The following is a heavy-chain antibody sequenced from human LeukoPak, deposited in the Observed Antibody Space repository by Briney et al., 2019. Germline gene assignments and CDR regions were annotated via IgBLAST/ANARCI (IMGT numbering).Heavy chain of an antibody. CDR3: AREYDIISHVGYGMDV. D-gene: IGHD3-9*01. J-gene: IGHJ6*02. Sequence: GGSLRLSCAASGFTFSSYEMNWVRQAPGKGLEWVSYISSGGSTIYYADSVKGRFTISRDNTRYSLYLQMNSLRAEDTAVYYCAREYDIISHVGYGMDVWGQGTTVTVSS. V-gene: IGHV3-48*03. CDR2: ISSGGSTI. CDR1: GFTFSSYE.